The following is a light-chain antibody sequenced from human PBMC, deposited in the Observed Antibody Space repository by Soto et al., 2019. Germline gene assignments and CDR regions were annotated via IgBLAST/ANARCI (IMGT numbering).Light chain of an antibody. CDR2: EVS. V-gene: IGLV2-14*02. CDR3: SSYTSSRAYV. J-gene: IGLJ1*01. Sequence: QSALTQPASVSGSPGQSITISCIGTSSDVGSYNLVSWYQQHPGKAPKVLIYEVSERPSGVSNRFSGSKSGNTASLTISGLQAEDEADYYCSSYTSSRAYVFGIGTKLTVL. CDR1: SSDVGSYNL.